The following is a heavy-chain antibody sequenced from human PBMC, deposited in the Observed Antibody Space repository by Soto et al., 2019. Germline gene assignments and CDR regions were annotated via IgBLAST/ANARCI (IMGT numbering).Heavy chain of an antibody. J-gene: IGHJ4*02. CDR3: ARDTHLGATGFDY. D-gene: IGHD2-15*01. CDR1: GFTFSSYS. CDR2: ISSSSSYI. V-gene: IGHV3-21*01. Sequence: PGGSLRLSCAASGFTFSSYSMNWVRQAPGKGLEWVSSISSSSSYIYYADSVKGRFTISRDNAKNSLYLQMNSLRAEDTAVYYCARDTHLGATGFDYWGQGTLVTVSS.